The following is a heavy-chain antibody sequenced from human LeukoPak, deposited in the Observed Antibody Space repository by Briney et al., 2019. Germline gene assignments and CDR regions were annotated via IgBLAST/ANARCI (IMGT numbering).Heavy chain of an antibody. CDR1: GFTFSSYG. J-gene: IGHJ4*02. Sequence: GGTLRLSCAASGFTFSSYGMSWVRQAPGKGLEWVSAISGNGGSTYYADSVKGRFTISRDNSKNTLYLQMNSLRAEDTAVFYCAKDQTTSYSGSYWAIDFWGQGTLVTVSS. CDR2: ISGNGGST. CDR3: AKDQTTSYSGSYWAIDF. V-gene: IGHV3-23*01. D-gene: IGHD1-26*01.